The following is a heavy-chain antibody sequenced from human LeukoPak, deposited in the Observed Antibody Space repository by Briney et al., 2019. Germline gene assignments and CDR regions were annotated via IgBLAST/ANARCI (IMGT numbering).Heavy chain of an antibody. Sequence: SETLSLTCTVSGGSISSSSYYWGWIRQPPGKGLEWIGEINHSGSTNYSPSLKSRVTISVDTSKNQFSLKLSSVTAADTAVYYCARGRVVYALFDYWGQGTLVTVSS. CDR3: ARGRVVYALFDY. CDR2: INHSGST. V-gene: IGHV4-39*07. CDR1: GGSISSSSYY. J-gene: IGHJ4*02. D-gene: IGHD2-8*02.